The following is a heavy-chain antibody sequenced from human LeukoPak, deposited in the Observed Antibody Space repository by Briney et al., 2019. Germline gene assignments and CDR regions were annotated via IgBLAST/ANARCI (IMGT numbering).Heavy chain of an antibody. CDR2: INHSGST. V-gene: IGHV4-34*01. Sequence: PSETLSLTCAVYGGSFSGYYWSWIRQPPGKGLEWIGEINHSGSTNYNPSLKSRVTISVDTSKNQFSLKLSSVTAADTAVYYCARGGGSYYPNYYYYYMDVWGKGTTVTVSS. CDR3: ARGGGSYYPNYYYYYMDV. J-gene: IGHJ6*03. D-gene: IGHD1-26*01. CDR1: GGSFSGYY.